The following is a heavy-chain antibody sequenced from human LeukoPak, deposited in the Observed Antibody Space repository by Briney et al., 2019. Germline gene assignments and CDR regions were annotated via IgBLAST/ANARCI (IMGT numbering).Heavy chain of an antibody. J-gene: IGHJ6*03. V-gene: IGHV1-18*01. Sequence: GASVKVSCKASGYTFTSYGISWVRQAPGQGLEWMGWISAYNGNTNYAQKLQGRVTMTTDTSTSTAYMELRSLRSDDTAVYYCARTLEDYGDYPPYYYYYMDVWGKGTTVTISS. CDR1: GYTFTSYG. CDR2: ISAYNGNT. D-gene: IGHD4-17*01. CDR3: ARTLEDYGDYPPYYYYYMDV.